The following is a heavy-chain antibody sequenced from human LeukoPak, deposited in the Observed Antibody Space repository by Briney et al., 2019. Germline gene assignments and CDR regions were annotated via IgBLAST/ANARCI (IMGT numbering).Heavy chain of an antibody. CDR3: ARDTYYYDSSGYSLFDY. V-gene: IGHV4-34*01. J-gene: IGHJ4*02. CDR2: INHSGST. CDR1: GGSFSGYY. D-gene: IGHD3-22*01. Sequence: SETLSLTCAVYGGSFSGYYWSWIPQPPGKGLEWIGEINHSGSTNYNPSLKSRVTISVDTSKNQFSLRLSSVTAADTAVYYCARDTYYYDSSGYSLFDYWGQGTLVTVSS.